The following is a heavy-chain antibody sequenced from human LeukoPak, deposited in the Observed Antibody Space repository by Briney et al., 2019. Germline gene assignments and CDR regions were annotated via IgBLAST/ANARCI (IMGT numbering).Heavy chain of an antibody. D-gene: IGHD6-25*01. CDR2: IDPSDSYT. CDR1: GYGFTTYW. J-gene: IGHJ4*02. Sequence: GESLRISCSGSGYGFTTYWISWVRQMPGKGLEWMGRIDPSDSYTKYNPSFQGHVTISADKSISTAYLQWSSQQASDSAMYYCARRYSSDYYWDDWGQGTLVTVSS. CDR3: ARRYSSDYYWDD. V-gene: IGHV5-10-1*01.